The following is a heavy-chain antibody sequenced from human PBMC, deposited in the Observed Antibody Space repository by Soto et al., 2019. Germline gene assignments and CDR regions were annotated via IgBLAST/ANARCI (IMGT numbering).Heavy chain of an antibody. D-gene: IGHD3-22*01. V-gene: IGHV4-39*01. CDR2: IYYNGGT. J-gene: IGHJ3*01. CDR3: ARQLVVVTLVHDAFDV. Sequence: SETLSLTCTVSGGSISSSTYYWCWIRQPPGKGLEWIGSIYYNGGTDYNPSLKSRVTMSVDTSKNQFSLRVNSVTAADTAVYYCARQLVVVTLVHDAFDVWGQGTMVT. CDR1: GGSISSSTYY.